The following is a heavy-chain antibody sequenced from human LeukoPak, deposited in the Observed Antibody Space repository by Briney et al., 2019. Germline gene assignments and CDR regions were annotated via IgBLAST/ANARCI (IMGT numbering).Heavy chain of an antibody. J-gene: IGHJ4*02. Sequence: GGSLRLSCAASGLTFSNYGMSWVRQAPGKGLEWVSAISGSGGNTYYADSVKGRFTISRDKAKNSLYLQMNSLRAEDTAVYYCAKNYGSGKYYFDFWGQGTLVTVSS. D-gene: IGHD3-10*01. CDR2: ISGSGGNT. V-gene: IGHV3-23*01. CDR1: GLTFSNYG. CDR3: AKNYGSGKYYFDF.